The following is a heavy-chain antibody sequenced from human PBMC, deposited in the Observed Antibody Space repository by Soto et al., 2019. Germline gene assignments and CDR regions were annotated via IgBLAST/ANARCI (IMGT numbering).Heavy chain of an antibody. CDR3: ARDSGDYYDSSGYPGGPLLDY. CDR2: IWYDGSNK. J-gene: IGHJ4*02. CDR1: GFTFSNYG. Sequence: GGSLRLSCAASGFTFSNYGMHLIRQAPGKGLEWVAVIWYDGSNKYYADSVKGRFTISRDNSKNTLYLQMNSLRAEDTAVYYCARDSGDYYDSSGYPGGPLLDYWGQGTLVTVSS. V-gene: IGHV3-33*01. D-gene: IGHD3-22*01.